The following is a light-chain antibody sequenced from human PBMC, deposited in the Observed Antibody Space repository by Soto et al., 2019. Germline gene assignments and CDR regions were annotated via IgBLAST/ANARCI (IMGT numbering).Light chain of an antibody. CDR2: GAS. Sequence: DIFLTQSPGTLSLSPGERATLSCRASQSVRSTSLAWYQQKPGQAPRLLIYGASSRATGIPDRFSGGGSGTDFTLTISRLEPEDFAVYYCQHYGSSPPITFGQGTRLEIK. CDR1: QSVRSTS. J-gene: IGKJ5*01. CDR3: QHYGSSPPIT. V-gene: IGKV3-20*01.